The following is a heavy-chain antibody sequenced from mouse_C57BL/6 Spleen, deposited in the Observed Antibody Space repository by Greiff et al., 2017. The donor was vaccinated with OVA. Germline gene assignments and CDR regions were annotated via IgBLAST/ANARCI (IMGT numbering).Heavy chain of an antibody. D-gene: IGHD2-2*01. CDR1: GFTFSSYA. CDR2: ISDGGSYT. CDR3: ASGDLRLRRYFDY. Sequence: EVKLMESGGGLVKPGGSLKLSCAASGFTFSSYAMSWVRQTPEKRLEWVATISDGGSYTYYPDNVKGRFTISRDNAKNNLYLQMSHLKSEDTAMYYCASGDLRLRRYFDYWGQGTTLTVSS. J-gene: IGHJ2*01. V-gene: IGHV5-4*03.